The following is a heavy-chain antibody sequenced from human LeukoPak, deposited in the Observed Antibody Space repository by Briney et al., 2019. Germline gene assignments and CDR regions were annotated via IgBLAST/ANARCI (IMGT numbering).Heavy chain of an antibody. CDR3: ARRVAAAGTDGMDV. D-gene: IGHD6-13*01. CDR2: IYYTGST. V-gene: IGHV4-39*07. CDR1: GGSISSSSYY. J-gene: IGHJ6*02. Sequence: KSSETLSLTCTVSGGSISSSSYYWGWLRQPPGKGLEWIGIIYYTGSTYYNLSLKSRVTISVDTSKNQFSLKLSSVTAADTAVYYCARRVAAAGTDGMDVWGQGTTVTVSS.